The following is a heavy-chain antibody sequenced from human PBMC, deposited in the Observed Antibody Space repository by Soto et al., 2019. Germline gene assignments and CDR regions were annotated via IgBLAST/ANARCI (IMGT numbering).Heavy chain of an antibody. CDR3: TREDF. Sequence: QAQFVQSGAEVKKPGASVKVSCKASGYIFTNYVIHWVRQAPGQSLEWMGWIFGGTGNTEYSQKFRDRATITRDTSASTAYMELSSLTSEDTAVYYCTREDFWGQGTRVTVSS. CDR1: GYIFTNYV. V-gene: IGHV1-3*01. D-gene: IGHD3-3*01. CDR2: IFGGTGNT. J-gene: IGHJ4*02.